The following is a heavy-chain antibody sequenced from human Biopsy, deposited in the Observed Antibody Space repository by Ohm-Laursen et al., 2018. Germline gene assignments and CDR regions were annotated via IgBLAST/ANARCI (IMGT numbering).Heavy chain of an antibody. CDR3: ARGGSGSGYYGMDV. D-gene: IGHD3-10*01. J-gene: IGHJ6*02. Sequence: SVKVSCNASGDTFSRSAFFWVRQAPGQGLVYLGRIIPIVGITNHAQTFQGRTTLTADKSTFMVYMELSRLRSDDTAIYYCARGGSGSGYYGMDVWGQGATVSVSS. CDR2: IIPIVGIT. V-gene: IGHV1-69*04. CDR1: GDTFSRSA.